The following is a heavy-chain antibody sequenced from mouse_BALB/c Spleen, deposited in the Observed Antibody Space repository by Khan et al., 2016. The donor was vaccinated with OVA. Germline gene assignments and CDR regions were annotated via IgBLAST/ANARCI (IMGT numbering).Heavy chain of an antibody. CDR2: LNTYTGEP. D-gene: IGHD2-10*01. CDR1: GYTFTNFG. J-gene: IGHJ4*01. V-gene: IGHV9-3-1*01. Sequence: QIQLVQSGPDLKKPAQTVKLSCKASGYTFTNFGMNWVKQAPGKGLKWMGWLNTYTGEPTYAADFKGRFAFSLETSANTAYLQISNVKNEDTATYYCARPPYFAYVLVYWGQGTSVTVSS. CDR3: ARPPYFAYVLVY.